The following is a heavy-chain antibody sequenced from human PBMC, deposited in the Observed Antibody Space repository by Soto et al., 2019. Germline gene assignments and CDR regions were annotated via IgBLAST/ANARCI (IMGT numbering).Heavy chain of an antibody. D-gene: IGHD3-16*01. CDR2: INGYTGNT. CDR3: ARSWVTGKGGIDV. J-gene: IGHJ6*02. Sequence: ASVKVSCKASGYTFTGYGLSWVRQAPGQGLEWMGWINGYTGNTNYAQKFQGRVTMTTDTSTNTAYLDLWTLISDDTAVYYCARSWVTGKGGIDVWGQGTTVTV. CDR1: GYTFTGYG. V-gene: IGHV1-18*01.